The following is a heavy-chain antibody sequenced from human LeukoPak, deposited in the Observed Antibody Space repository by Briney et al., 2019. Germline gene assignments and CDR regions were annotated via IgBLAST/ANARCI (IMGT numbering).Heavy chain of an antibody. CDR2: INWNGASR. V-gene: IGHV3-20*04. J-gene: IGHJ3*01. CDR3: ARDSLKWEPKTHSFDF. D-gene: IGHD1-26*01. CDR1: GFTFDDYG. Sequence: GGSLRLSCVASGFTFDDYGMSWVRQAPGQGPEWVSDINWNGASRRYADSVKGRFTISRDNAKKSLYLQMNSLGAEDTALYYCARDSLKWEPKTHSFDFWGQGTMVTVSS.